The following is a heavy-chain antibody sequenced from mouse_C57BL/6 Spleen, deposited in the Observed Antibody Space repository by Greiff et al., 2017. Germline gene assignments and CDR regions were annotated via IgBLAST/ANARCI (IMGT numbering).Heavy chain of an antibody. CDR3: ARQVLLSYAMDY. J-gene: IGHJ4*01. D-gene: IGHD2-10*01. V-gene: IGHV5-6*01. CDR1: GFTFSSYG. Sequence: EVHLVESGGDLVKPGGSLKLSCAASGFTFSSYGMSWVRQTPDKRLEWVATISSGGSYTYYPDSVKGRFTISRDNAKNTLYLQMSSLKSEDTAMYYCARQVLLSYAMDYWGQGTSVTVSS. CDR2: ISSGGSYT.